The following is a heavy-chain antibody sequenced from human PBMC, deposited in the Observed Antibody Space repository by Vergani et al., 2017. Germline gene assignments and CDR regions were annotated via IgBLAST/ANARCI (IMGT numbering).Heavy chain of an antibody. CDR3: ASLAQTTIQGIQY. CDR1: GGTFSSYA. Sequence: QVQLVQSGAEVKKPGSSVKVSCKASGGTFSSYAISWVRQAPGQGLEWMGRIIPIFGTANYAQEFQGRFTITADKSTSTAYMELSSLRSEDTAVYYCASLAQTTIQGIQYWGQGTLVTVSS. J-gene: IGHJ4*02. CDR2: IIPIFGTA. D-gene: IGHD1-14*01. V-gene: IGHV1-69*14.